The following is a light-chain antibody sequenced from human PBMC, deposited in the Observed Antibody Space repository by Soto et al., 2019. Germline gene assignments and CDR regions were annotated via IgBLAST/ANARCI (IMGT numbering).Light chain of an antibody. J-gene: IGLJ1*01. CDR3: CSNAASSTYV. Sequence: QSVLTQPASVSGSPAQSITISCTGTSSDVGSHNLVSWYQQYPGKAPKLIIFEASKRPSGVSNRFSGSKSGSTASLTISGLQAEDEADYYCCSNAASSTYVFGSGTKVTVL. CDR1: SSDVGSHNL. V-gene: IGLV2-23*01. CDR2: EAS.